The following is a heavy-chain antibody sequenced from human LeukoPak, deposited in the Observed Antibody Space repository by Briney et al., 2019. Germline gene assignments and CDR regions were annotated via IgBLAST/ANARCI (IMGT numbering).Heavy chain of an antibody. V-gene: IGHV3-30*04. CDR2: ISYDGSNK. CDR1: GFTFSNYA. D-gene: IGHD3-22*01. Sequence: GGSLRLSCADSGFTFSNYAMHWVRQAPGKGLEWVTVISYDGSNKYYADSVKGRFTISRDNSKNTLYLQMNSLRAEDTAVYYCAKDQIPITMIVATPDYWGQGTLVTVSS. J-gene: IGHJ4*02. CDR3: AKDQIPITMIVATPDY.